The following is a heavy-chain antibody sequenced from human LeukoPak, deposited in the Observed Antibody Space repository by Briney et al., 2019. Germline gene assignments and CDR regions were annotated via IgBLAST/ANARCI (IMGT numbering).Heavy chain of an antibody. Sequence: ASVKVSCKASGYTFTSYGISWVRQAPGQGLEWMGWISAYNGNTNYAQKLQGRVTMTTDTSTSTAYMELRSLRSDDTAVYYCARDQVDIVVVPAPYMDVWGKGTTVTVSS. J-gene: IGHJ6*03. D-gene: IGHD2-2*01. CDR3: ARDQVDIVVVPAPYMDV. V-gene: IGHV1-18*01. CDR2: ISAYNGNT. CDR1: GYTFTSYG.